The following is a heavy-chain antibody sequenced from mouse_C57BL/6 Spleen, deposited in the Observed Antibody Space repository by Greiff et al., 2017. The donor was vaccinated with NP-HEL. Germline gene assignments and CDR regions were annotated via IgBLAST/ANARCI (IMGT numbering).Heavy chain of an antibody. CDR3: ARDPVGAMDY. CDR1: GYTFTDYY. J-gene: IGHJ4*01. Sequence: QVQLQQSGAELVRPGASVKLSCKASGYTFTDYYINWVKQRPGQGLEWIARIYPGSGNTYYNEKFKGKATLTAEKSSSTAYMQLSSLTSEDSAVYFCARDPVGAMDYWGQGTSVTVSS. CDR2: IYPGSGNT. V-gene: IGHV1-76*01.